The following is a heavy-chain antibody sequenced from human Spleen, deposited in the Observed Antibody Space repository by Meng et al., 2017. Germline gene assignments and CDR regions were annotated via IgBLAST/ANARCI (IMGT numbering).Heavy chain of an antibody. D-gene: IGHD2-21*01. Sequence: QVQLVESGADVTKPGPVVKVPCKASGYTFTAYYIRCVRQAPGQGLEWMGRINPNSGGTNFAQKFQGRVIMTRDTSISTAYMELRSLGFDDTAVYYCAKALGWGSSPDYWGQGILVTVSS. J-gene: IGHJ4*02. CDR2: INPNSGGT. CDR1: GYTFTAYY. V-gene: IGHV1-2*06. CDR3: AKALGWGSSPDY.